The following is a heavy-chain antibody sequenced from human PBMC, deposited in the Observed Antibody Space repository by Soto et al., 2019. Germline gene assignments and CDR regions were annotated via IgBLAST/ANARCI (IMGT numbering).Heavy chain of an antibody. D-gene: IGHD1-1*01. J-gene: IGHJ4*02. CDR1: GGSVSGYY. Sequence: PSETLSLTCIVSGGSVSGYYWSWIRQPPGKGLEWLGYIYYGGTTLYNPSVASRVTISVDTSKNQFSLKLSSVTAADTAVYYCARARTTPYFDYWGQGTLVTVSS. CDR3: ARARTTPYFDY. V-gene: IGHV4-59*02. CDR2: IYYGGTT.